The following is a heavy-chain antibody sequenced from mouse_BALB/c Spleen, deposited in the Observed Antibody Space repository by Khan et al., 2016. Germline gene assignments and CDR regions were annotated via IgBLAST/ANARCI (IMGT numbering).Heavy chain of an antibody. Sequence: EVELVESGGGFVQPGGSLELSCAASGFTFTTYAMSWVRQTPDKRLELVATINSDGSSTYYADTVKGRFTISRDNAKNTLYLQMSRLKSEDTAMCCGARVRHTMDYWGRGTSVTVSS. CDR1: GFTFTTYA. J-gene: IGHJ4*01. D-gene: IGHD2-14*01. CDR3: ARVRHTMDY. V-gene: IGHV5-6-3*01. CDR2: INSDGSST.